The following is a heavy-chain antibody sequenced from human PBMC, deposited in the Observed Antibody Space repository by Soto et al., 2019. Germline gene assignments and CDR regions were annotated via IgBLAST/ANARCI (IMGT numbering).Heavy chain of an antibody. D-gene: IGHD3-10*01. Sequence: SETLSLTCAVSGGSISSGGYSWSWIRQPPGKGLEWIGYIYYSGSTYYNPSLKSRVTISLDTSKNQFSLKLSSVTAADTAVYYCARDYYGSGSYFLHYNWFDPWGQGTLVTVSS. CDR2: IYYSGST. CDR1: GGSISSGGYS. CDR3: ARDYYGSGSYFLHYNWFDP. V-gene: IGHV4-30-4*07. J-gene: IGHJ5*02.